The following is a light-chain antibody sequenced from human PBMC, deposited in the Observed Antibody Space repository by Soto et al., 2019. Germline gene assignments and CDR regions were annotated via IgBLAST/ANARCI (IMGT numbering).Light chain of an antibody. J-gene: IGLJ2*01. Sequence: QAVVTQPPSASGTPGQTITISCSGSTSNIGTNTVDWFQHLPGSAPKLLIYTNDQRPSGVPDRFSGSRSGTSASLAISGLQSEDEADYYCSSYEASNTVVFGGGTKLTVL. V-gene: IGLV1-44*01. CDR1: TSNIGTNT. CDR2: TND. CDR3: SSYEASNTVV.